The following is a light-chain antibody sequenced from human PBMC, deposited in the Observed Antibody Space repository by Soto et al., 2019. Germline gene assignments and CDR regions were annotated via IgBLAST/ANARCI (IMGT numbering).Light chain of an antibody. Sequence: DIQMTQSPSSLSASVGDRVTITCRASQSISSYLNWYQQKPGKAPKLLIYAASSLQSGVPSRFSGGGYGTDFTLTISSLQRADFATYYCQQSYGPPFTFGPGTKVDIK. CDR2: AAS. CDR1: QSISSY. V-gene: IGKV1-39*01. J-gene: IGKJ3*01. CDR3: QQSYGPPFT.